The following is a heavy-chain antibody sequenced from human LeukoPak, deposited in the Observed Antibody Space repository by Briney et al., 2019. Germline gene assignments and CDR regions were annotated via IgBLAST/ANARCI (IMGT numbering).Heavy chain of an antibody. D-gene: IGHD3-9*01. CDR3: ARLQGRYDILTGYYDY. Sequence: ASVKVSCKASGYTFTGYYMHWVRQAPGQGLEWMGWINPNSGGTNYAQKFQGRVTMTRDTSISTAYMELSRLRSDDTAVYYYARLQGRYDILTGYYDYWGQGTLVTVSS. CDR2: INPNSGGT. V-gene: IGHV1-2*02. J-gene: IGHJ4*02. CDR1: GYTFTGYY.